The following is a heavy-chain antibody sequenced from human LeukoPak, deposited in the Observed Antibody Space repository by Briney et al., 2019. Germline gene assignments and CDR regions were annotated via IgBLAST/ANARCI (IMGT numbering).Heavy chain of an antibody. CDR1: GFTFSSYA. V-gene: IGHV3-23*01. D-gene: IGHD2-8*02. CDR2: ISGSGGST. Sequence: GGSLRLSCAASGFTFSSYAMSWVRQAPGKGLEWVSAISGSGGSTYYTDSVRGRFTISRDNSKNTLYLQMNSLRAEDTAVYYCAKIGMAGGPHLDYWGQGTLVTVSS. J-gene: IGHJ4*02. CDR3: AKIGMAGGPHLDY.